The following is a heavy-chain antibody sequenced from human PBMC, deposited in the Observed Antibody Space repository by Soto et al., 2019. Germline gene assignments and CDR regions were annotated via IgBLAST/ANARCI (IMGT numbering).Heavy chain of an antibody. CDR1: GFTFSSYA. Sequence: GGSLRLSCAASGFTFSSYAMSWVRQAPGKGLEWVSAISGSGGSTYYADSVKGRFTISRDNSKNTLYLQMNSLRAEDTAAYYCAKPAERYSYGYTDYWGQGTLVTVSS. CDR2: ISGSGGST. J-gene: IGHJ4*02. CDR3: AKPAERYSYGYTDY. V-gene: IGHV3-23*01. D-gene: IGHD5-18*01.